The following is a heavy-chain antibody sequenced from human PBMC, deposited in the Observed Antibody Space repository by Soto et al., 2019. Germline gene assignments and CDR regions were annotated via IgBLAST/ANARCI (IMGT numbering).Heavy chain of an antibody. CDR1: GYTFTSYD. V-gene: IGHV1-8*01. Sequence: QVQLVQSGAEVKKPGASVKVSCKASGYTFTSYDINWVRQATGQGLEWMGWMNPNSGNTGYAQNFQGRVTMTRNTSISTAYMELSSLRAEDTAMYYCARGSNSYYGSGSYRSNWFDSWGQGTLVTVSS. J-gene: IGHJ5*01. CDR3: ARGSNSYYGSGSYRSNWFDS. D-gene: IGHD3-10*01. CDR2: MNPNSGNT.